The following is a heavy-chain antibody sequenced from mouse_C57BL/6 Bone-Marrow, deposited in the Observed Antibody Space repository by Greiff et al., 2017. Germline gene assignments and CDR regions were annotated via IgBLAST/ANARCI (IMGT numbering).Heavy chain of an antibody. V-gene: IGHV1-26*01. J-gene: IGHJ3*01. CDR1: GYTFTDYY. CDR2: INPNNGGT. CDR3: ARSPYYGSSYGWFAY. Sequence: VQLPQSGPELVKPGASVKISCKASGYTFTDYYMNWVKQSHGKSLEWIGDINPNNGGTSYNQKFKGKATLTVDTSSSTAYMELRSLTSEDSAVYDCARSPYYGSSYGWFAYWGQGTLVTVSA. D-gene: IGHD1-1*01.